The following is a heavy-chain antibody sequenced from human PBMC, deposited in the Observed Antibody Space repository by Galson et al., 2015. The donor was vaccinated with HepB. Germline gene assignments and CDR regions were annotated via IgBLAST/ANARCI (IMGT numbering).Heavy chain of an antibody. CDR2: ITSSSTFI. CDR3: ARDGYSIGKSFDY. D-gene: IGHD6-19*01. V-gene: IGHV3-21*01. J-gene: IGHJ4*02. CDR1: GYTFTSYA. Sequence: SCKASGYTFTSYAMHWVRQAPGKGLEWVSSITSSSTFIYDADSVKGRFTISRDNAKNALYLQMKSLRADDTAVYYCARDGYSIGKSFDYWGRGTLVAVSS.